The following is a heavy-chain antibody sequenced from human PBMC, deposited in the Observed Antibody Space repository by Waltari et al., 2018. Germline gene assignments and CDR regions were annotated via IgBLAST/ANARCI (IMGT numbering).Heavy chain of an antibody. D-gene: IGHD3-3*01. V-gene: IGHV4-59*01. CDR3: ARGEAAYYDFWSGYNYFDY. Sequence: QVQLQESGPGLVKPSETLSLTCTVSGGSISSYYWSWIRQPPGKGLEWIGYIYYSGSTNYNPSLKSRVTISVDTSKNQFSLKLSSVTAADTAVYYCARGEAAYYDFWSGYNYFDYWGQGTLVIVSS. CDR1: GGSISSYY. J-gene: IGHJ4*02. CDR2: IYYSGST.